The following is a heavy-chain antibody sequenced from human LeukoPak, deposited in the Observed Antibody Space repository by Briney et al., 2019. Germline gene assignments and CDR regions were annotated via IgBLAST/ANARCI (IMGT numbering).Heavy chain of an antibody. D-gene: IGHD1-26*01. CDR1: GGSISSGGYS. V-gene: IGHV4-61*08. Sequence: SETLSLTCAVSGGSISSGGYSWSWIRQPPGKGLEWIGYIYYSGSTNYNPSLKSRVTISVDTSKNQFSLKLSSVTAADTAVYYCARSFIVGATINWFDPWGQGTLVTVSS. J-gene: IGHJ5*02. CDR3: ARSFIVGATINWFDP. CDR2: IYYSGST.